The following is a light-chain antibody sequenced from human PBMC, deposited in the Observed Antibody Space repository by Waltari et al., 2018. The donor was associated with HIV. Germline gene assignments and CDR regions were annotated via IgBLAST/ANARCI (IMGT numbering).Light chain of an antibody. V-gene: IGLV1-40*01. Sequence: QSVLTQPPSVSGAPGQRVTISCTGSSSHIGAGYAVPWYQQLPGTAPKLLIYGNSNRPSGVPDRFSGSKSGTSASLAITGLQAEDEADYYCQSYDSSLSGSYVFGTGTKVTVL. J-gene: IGLJ1*01. CDR3: QSYDSSLSGSYV. CDR2: GNS. CDR1: SSHIGAGYA.